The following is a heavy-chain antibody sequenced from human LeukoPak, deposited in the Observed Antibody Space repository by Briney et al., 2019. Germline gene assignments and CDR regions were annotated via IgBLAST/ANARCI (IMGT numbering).Heavy chain of an antibody. J-gene: IGHJ3*02. CDR3: AKDGRGLRFLEWLPIAFDI. Sequence: ETLSLTCTVSGGSISSGGYYWSWIRQAPGKGLEWVSAISGSGGSTYYADTVKGRFTISRDNSKNTLYLQMNSLRAEDTAVYYCAKDGRGLRFLEWLPIAFDIWGQGTMVTVSS. D-gene: IGHD3-3*01. CDR2: ISGSGGST. CDR1: GGSISSGGYY. V-gene: IGHV3-23*01.